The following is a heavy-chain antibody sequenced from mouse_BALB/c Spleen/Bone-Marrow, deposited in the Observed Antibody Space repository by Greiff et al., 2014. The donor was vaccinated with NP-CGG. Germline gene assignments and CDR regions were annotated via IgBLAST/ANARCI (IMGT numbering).Heavy chain of an antibody. V-gene: IGHV5-17*02. CDR3: ARKGAMITDYYAMDY. CDR1: GFTFSSFG. J-gene: IGHJ4*01. D-gene: IGHD2-4*01. CDR2: ISNGSSPI. Sequence: EVQRVESGGGLVQPGGSRKLSCAASGFTFSSFGMHWVRQAPEKGLEWVAYISNGSSPIYYADTVKGRFTISRDNPKNTLFLQMTSLRSEDTAMYYCARKGAMITDYYAMDYWGQGTSVTVSS.